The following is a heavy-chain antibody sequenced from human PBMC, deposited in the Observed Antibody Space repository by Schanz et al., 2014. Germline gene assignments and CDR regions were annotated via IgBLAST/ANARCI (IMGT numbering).Heavy chain of an antibody. CDR2: ISGSGGST. Sequence: EVQLVESGGGLVQPGGSLRLSCAASGFTFTTNAMSWVRQPPGKGLEWVSAISGSGGSTYFADFVKGRFTISRDNSKNTLYLQMNSLRAEDTAAYYCAKFKSAPTVTTLDYWGQGTLVTVSS. CDR3: AKFKSAPTVTTLDY. V-gene: IGHV3-23*04. D-gene: IGHD4-17*01. J-gene: IGHJ4*02. CDR1: GFTFTTNA.